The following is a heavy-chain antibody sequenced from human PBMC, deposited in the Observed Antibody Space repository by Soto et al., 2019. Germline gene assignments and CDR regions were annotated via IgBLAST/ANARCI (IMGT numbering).Heavy chain of an antibody. J-gene: IGHJ6*02. Sequence: PSETLSLTCTVSGGSISSYYWSWIRQPPGKGLEWIGYIYYSGSTNYNPSLKSRVTISVDTSKNQFSLKLSSVTAADTAVYYCARGGGIRGRKTDYYYGMDVWGQGTTVTVSS. CDR3: ARGGGIRGRKTDYYYGMDV. D-gene: IGHD1-26*01. V-gene: IGHV4-59*01. CDR1: GGSISSYY. CDR2: IYYSGST.